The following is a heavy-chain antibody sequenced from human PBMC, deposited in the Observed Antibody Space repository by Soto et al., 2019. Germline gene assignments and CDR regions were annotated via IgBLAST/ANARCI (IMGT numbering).Heavy chain of an antibody. Sequence: EVQLVESGGGLVQPGGSLRLSCAASGLTFSSYAMHWVRQAPGKGLEYVSVISSNGGSTNYANSVKGRFTISRDNSKNTLYLQMGSLRAKDMAVYYCARGGRGYASDYWGQGTLVTVSS. CDR3: ARGGRGYASDY. J-gene: IGHJ4*02. D-gene: IGHD5-12*01. CDR2: ISSNGGST. CDR1: GLTFSSYA. V-gene: IGHV3-64*01.